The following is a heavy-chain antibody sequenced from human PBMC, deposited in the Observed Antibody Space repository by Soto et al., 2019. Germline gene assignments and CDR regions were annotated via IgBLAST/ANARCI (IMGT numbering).Heavy chain of an antibody. D-gene: IGHD6-13*01. Sequence: SVKVSCKASGGTFSSYAISWVRQAPGQGLEWMGGIIPIFGTANYAQKFQGRVTITADKSTSTAYMELSSLRSEDTAVYYCATTLRDSSSWYRGDYYYGMDVWGQGTTVTVSS. CDR2: IIPIFGTA. CDR3: ATTLRDSSSWYRGDYYYGMDV. J-gene: IGHJ6*02. V-gene: IGHV1-69*06. CDR1: GGTFSSYA.